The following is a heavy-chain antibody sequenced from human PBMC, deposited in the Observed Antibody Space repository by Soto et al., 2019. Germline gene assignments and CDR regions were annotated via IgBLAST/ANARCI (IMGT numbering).Heavy chain of an antibody. J-gene: IGHJ4*02. D-gene: IGHD2-15*01. CDR1: GGSISSYY. Sequence: QVQLQESGPGLVKPSETLSLTCTVSGGSISSYYWSWIRQPPGKGLEWIGYIYYSGSTNYNPSLKSRVTISVDTSKNQFSLKLSSVTAADTAVYYCARDLGYCSGGSCSQNYFDYWGQGTLVTVSS. CDR2: IYYSGST. V-gene: IGHV4-59*01. CDR3: ARDLGYCSGGSCSQNYFDY.